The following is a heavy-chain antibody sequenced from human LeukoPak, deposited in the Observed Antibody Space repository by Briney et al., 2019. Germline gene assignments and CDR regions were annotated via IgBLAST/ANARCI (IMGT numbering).Heavy chain of an antibody. V-gene: IGHV1-2*02. D-gene: IGHD3-22*01. CDR1: GYTFTGYY. CDR2: INPNSGGT. Sequence: ASVKVSCKASGYTFTGYYMHWVRHAPGQGLEWMGWINPNSGGTNYAQKFQGRVTMTRDTSISTAYMELSRLRSDDTAVYYCAREDYYDSSGYYPNWFDPWGQGTLVTVSS. J-gene: IGHJ5*02. CDR3: AREDYYDSSGYYPNWFDP.